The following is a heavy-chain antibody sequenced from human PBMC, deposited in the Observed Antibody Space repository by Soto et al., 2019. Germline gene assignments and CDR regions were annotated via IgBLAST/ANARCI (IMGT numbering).Heavy chain of an antibody. CDR2: INPKSGGT. CDR1: GYSFTGYH. V-gene: IGHV1-2*04. D-gene: IGHD2-8*01. Sequence: ASVKVSCKASGYSFTGYHIHWVRQAPGQGLEWLGRINPKSGGTSTAQKFQGWVTMTTDTSISTASMELTRLTSDDTAIYYCARGDSTDCSNGVCSFFYNHDMDVWGQGTTVTVSS. CDR3: ARGDSTDCSNGVCSFFYNHDMDV. J-gene: IGHJ6*02.